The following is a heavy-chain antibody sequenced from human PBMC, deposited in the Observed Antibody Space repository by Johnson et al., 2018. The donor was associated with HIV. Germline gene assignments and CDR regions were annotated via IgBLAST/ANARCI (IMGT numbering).Heavy chain of an antibody. CDR3: ARDHLSSRGAFAI. J-gene: IGHJ3*02. CDR2: IGTAGDT. D-gene: IGHD6-13*01. CDR1: GFTFSCYD. V-gene: IGHV3-13*01. Sequence: VQLVESGGGLVQPGGSLRLSCAASGFTFSCYDVHWVRQATGKGLEWVSPIGTAGDTYYADSVKGRFTISRDNSKNTLYLQMNSLRAEDTALYYCARDHLSSRGAFAIWGQGTMVTVSS.